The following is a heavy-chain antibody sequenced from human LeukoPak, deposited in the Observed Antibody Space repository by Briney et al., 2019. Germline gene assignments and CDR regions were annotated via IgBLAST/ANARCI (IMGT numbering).Heavy chain of an antibody. CDR3: ARGGDSSSLYYYYYGMDV. Sequence: GGSLRLSCAASGFTFSSYDMHWVRQATGKGLEWVSAIGTAGDTYYPGSVKGRFTISRENAKNSSYLQMNSLRAGDTAVYYCARGGDSSSLYYYYYGMDVWGQGTTVTVSS. D-gene: IGHD6-13*01. V-gene: IGHV3-13*01. J-gene: IGHJ6*02. CDR2: IGTAGDT. CDR1: GFTFSSYD.